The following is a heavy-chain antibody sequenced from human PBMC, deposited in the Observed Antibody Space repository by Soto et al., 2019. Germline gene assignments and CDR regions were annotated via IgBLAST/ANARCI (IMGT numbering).Heavy chain of an antibody. V-gene: IGHV1-18*01. Sequence: QVQLVQSRGEVKKPGASVKVSCKTSGYSFTTYGISWVRQAPGQGLEWMGWISGYNGNTNYARNHQGRVTMTTDTPTSTASMERRTLRSDDTAVYYCAREGPAPYYYYGMDVWAQGRTVTASS. CDR2: ISGYNGNT. CDR3: AREGPAPYYYYGMDV. CDR1: GYSFTTYG. J-gene: IGHJ6*02.